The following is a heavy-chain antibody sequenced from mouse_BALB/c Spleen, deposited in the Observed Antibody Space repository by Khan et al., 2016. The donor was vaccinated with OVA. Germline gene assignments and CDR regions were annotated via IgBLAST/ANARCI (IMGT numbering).Heavy chain of an antibody. J-gene: IGHJ2*01. CDR1: GYSITSGYA. CDR2: ISYSGGT. D-gene: IGHD1-1*01. V-gene: IGHV3-2*02. CDR3: TRGNYYGYYIDN. Sequence: EVQLQESGPGLVKPSQSLSLTCTVTGYSITSGYAWNWIRQFPGNKLEWMGYISYSGGTSYNPSLKSRISITRDTSKNQFFLQLNSVTTKDTATYNCTRGNYYGYYIDNWGQGTPLTVSS.